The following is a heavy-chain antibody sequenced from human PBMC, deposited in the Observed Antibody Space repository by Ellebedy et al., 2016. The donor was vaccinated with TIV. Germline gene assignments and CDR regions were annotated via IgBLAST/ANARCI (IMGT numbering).Heavy chain of an antibody. D-gene: IGHD3-22*01. CDR2: IYYSGST. CDR3: ARQVDYYDSSGYQHITVFDY. Sequence: MPSETLSLTCTVSGGSISSYYWSWIRQPPGKGLEWIGYIYYSGSTNYNPSLKSRVTISVDTSKNQFSLKLSSVTAADTAVYYCARQVDYYDSSGYQHITVFDYWGQGTLVTVSS. J-gene: IGHJ4*02. CDR1: GGSISSYY. V-gene: IGHV4-59*08.